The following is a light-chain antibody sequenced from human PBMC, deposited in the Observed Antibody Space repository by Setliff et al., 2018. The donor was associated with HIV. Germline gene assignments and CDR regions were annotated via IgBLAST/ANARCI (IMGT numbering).Light chain of an antibody. CDR1: SSNIGAGYD. CDR3: QSYDSSLSGFWV. J-gene: IGLJ3*02. CDR2: GNS. V-gene: IGLV1-40*01. Sequence: QSVLTQPPSVSGAPGQRVTISCTGSSSNIGAGYDVHWYQQLPGTAPKLLIYGNSNRPSGVPHRFSGSKSGTSASLAITGLQAEDEADYYCQSYDSSLSGFWVFGGGTKVTVL.